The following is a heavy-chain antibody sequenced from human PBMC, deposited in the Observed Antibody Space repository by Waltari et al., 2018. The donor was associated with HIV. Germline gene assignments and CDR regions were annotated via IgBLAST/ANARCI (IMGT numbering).Heavy chain of an antibody. J-gene: IGHJ4*01. CDR3: HRPWDSDHWGSDL. V-gene: IGHV1-2*02. Sequence: QDQLIQSGTEVKEPGAYLRVSCRASGYTFIGYFIHWVRQAPGKGLEWMGDLNPRSGDTEYAQKFRGRVTLTGDTSVNTAYLDLKGLRFDDTATYFCHRPWDSDHWGSDLWGQGTLVIVS. D-gene: IGHD3-16*01. CDR2: LNPRSGDT. CDR1: GYTFIGYF.